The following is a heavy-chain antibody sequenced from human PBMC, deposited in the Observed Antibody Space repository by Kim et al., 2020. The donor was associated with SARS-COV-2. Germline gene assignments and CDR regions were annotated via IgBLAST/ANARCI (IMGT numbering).Heavy chain of an antibody. D-gene: IGHD6-13*01. CDR1: GGSISSPTYY. CDR3: VRQKLVRSRWFDP. V-gene: IGHV4-39*01. J-gene: IGHJ5*02. Sequence: SETLSLTCTVSGGSISSPTYYWGWIRQPPGKGLEWIGSIFYSGSTYYNPSLKSRLTISVQTSKNEFSLNLSSVTAADTAVYYCVRQKLVRSRWFDPWGQGTLVTVSS. CDR2: IFYSGST.